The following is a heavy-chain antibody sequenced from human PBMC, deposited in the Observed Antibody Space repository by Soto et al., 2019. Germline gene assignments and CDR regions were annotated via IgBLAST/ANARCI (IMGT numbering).Heavy chain of an antibody. CDR3: ARQSIAARRWFDP. V-gene: IGHV1-8*01. D-gene: IGHD6-6*01. CDR2: MNPNSGNT. J-gene: IGHJ5*02. Sequence: ASVKVSCKASGYTFTSSDINWVRQATGQGLEWMGWMNPNSGNTGYAQKFQGRVTMTRNTSISTAYMELSSLRSEDTAVYYCARQSIAARRWFDPWGQGTLVTVSS. CDR1: GYTFTSSD.